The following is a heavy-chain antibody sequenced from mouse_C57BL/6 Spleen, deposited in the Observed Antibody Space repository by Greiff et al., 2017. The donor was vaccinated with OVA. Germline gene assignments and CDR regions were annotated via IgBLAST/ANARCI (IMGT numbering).Heavy chain of an antibody. CDR1: GFTFSSYT. CDR2: ISGGGGNT. J-gene: IGHJ2*01. V-gene: IGHV5-9*01. Sequence: EVQVVESGGGLVKPGGSLKLSCAASGFTFSSYTMSWVRQTPEKRLEWVATISGGGGNTYYPDSVKGRFTISRDNAKNTRYLQMSSLRSEDTALYYCARTWTFDYWGQGTTLTVSS. CDR3: ARTWTFDY.